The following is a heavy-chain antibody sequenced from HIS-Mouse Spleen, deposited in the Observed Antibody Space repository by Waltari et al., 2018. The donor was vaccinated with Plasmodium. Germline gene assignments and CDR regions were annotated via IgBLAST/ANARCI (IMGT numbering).Heavy chain of an antibody. D-gene: IGHD6-13*01. CDR3: ASSWYWYFDL. Sequence: EVQLVESGGGLVQPGGSLRLSCAASGLTFSGHWSSWFRQAPGKGLEWVANIKQDGSEKYYVDSVKGRFTISRDNAKNSLYLQMNSLRAEDTAVYYCASSWYWYFDLWGRGTLVTVSS. CDR1: GLTFSGHW. CDR2: IKQDGSEK. V-gene: IGHV3-7*01. J-gene: IGHJ2*01.